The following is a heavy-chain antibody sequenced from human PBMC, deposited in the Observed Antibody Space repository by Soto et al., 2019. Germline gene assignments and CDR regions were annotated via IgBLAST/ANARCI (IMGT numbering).Heavy chain of an antibody. CDR3: AKDTGSRSPVPWFDP. D-gene: IGHD3-10*01. CDR1: GFTFSSYA. V-gene: IGHV3-23*01. Sequence: PGGSLRLSCAASGFTFSSYAMSLVRQAPGKGLEWVSAISGSGGSTYYADSVKGRFTISRDNSKNTLYLQMNSLRAEDTAVYYCAKDTGSRSPVPWFDPWGQGTLVTVSS. CDR2: ISGSGGST. J-gene: IGHJ5*02.